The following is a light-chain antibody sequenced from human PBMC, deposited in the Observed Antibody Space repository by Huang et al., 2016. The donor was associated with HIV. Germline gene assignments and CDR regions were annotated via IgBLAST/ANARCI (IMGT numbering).Light chain of an antibody. CDR2: GAS. Sequence: EIVMTQSPATLSVSPGERATLSCRASQRVGSNLAWYQQRPGQAPRLLIYGASTRATGIPATFSGSGSGTEFTLTISSLQSEDFALYYCQQYNNWPPWTFGQGTKVEVK. CDR3: QQYNNWPPWT. J-gene: IGKJ1*01. V-gene: IGKV3-15*01. CDR1: QRVGSN.